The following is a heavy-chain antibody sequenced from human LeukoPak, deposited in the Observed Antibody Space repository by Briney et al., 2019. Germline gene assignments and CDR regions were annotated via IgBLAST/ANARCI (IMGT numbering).Heavy chain of an antibody. J-gene: IGHJ6*03. CDR2: ISSSGTTI. D-gene: IGHD3-3*01. V-gene: IGHV3-48*03. CDR1: GFTFSSYE. Sequence: PGGSLRLSCAASGFTFSSYEMNWVRQAPGKGLEWVSYISSSGTTIYYADSVKGRITISRDNAKNSLYLQMNSLRAEDTAVYYCARQVTIFGVLTMDVWGKGTTVTVSS. CDR3: ARQVTIFGVLTMDV.